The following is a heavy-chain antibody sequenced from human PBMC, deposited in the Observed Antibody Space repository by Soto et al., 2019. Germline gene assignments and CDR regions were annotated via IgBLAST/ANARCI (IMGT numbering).Heavy chain of an antibody. J-gene: IGHJ3*02. CDR2: INRDGSTI. V-gene: IGHV3-74*01. Sequence: EVQLVESGGGLAQPGGSLRLSCAASGFTLSSHWMHWVRQAPGKGLVWVSRINRDGSTINYDDSVRGRYTISRDNAKNSLSMQMNSLRAEDTDVYYCARFADVTNSINGNARPAFDMWGQGTMVTVSS. D-gene: IGHD2-8*01. CDR1: GFTLSSHW. CDR3: ARFADVTNSINGNARPAFDM.